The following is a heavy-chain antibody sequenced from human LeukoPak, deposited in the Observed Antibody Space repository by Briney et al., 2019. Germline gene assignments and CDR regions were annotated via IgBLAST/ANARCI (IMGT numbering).Heavy chain of an antibody. Sequence: PSEALSLTCTVSDGSINTYYWSWIRKPPGKGLEWIGYIYYSGSTNYNPSLKSRVTISLDTSKNKFSLRLNSVTAADTAVYYCARGGPVGVDYWGQGTLVTVSS. J-gene: IGHJ4*02. CDR3: ARGGPVGVDY. V-gene: IGHV4-59*01. CDR2: IYYSGST. D-gene: IGHD3-10*01. CDR1: DGSINTYY.